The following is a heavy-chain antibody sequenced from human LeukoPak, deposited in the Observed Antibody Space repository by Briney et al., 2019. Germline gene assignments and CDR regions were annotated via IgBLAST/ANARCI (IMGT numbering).Heavy chain of an antibody. D-gene: IGHD6-13*01. Sequence: ASVKVSCKASANSFTIYTIHWVRQAPGQRLEWMGWINAGNGNRRYSQNFQGRITITRDTSATTAYMELSSLRPEDTAVYYCARTTRSWYEDNDAFDIWGQGTTVTVSS. V-gene: IGHV1-3*01. CDR2: INAGNGNR. J-gene: IGHJ3*02. CDR3: ARTTRSWYEDNDAFDI. CDR1: ANSFTIYT.